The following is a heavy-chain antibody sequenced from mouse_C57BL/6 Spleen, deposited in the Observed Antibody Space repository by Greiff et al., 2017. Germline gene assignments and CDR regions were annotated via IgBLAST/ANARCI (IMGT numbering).Heavy chain of an antibody. J-gene: IGHJ4*01. D-gene: IGHD2-1*01. V-gene: IGHV5-16*01. CDR2: INYDGSST. Sequence: EVQLVESEGSLVQPGSSMKLSCTASGFTFSDYYMAWVRQVPEKGLEWVANINYDGSSTYYLDSLKSRFIISRDNAKNILYLQMSSLKSEDTATYYCARALYGNYAMDYWGQGTSVTVSS. CDR3: ARALYGNYAMDY. CDR1: GFTFSDYY.